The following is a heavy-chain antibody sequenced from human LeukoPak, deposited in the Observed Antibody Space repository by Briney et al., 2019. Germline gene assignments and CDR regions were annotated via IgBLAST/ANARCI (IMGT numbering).Heavy chain of an antibody. CDR3: ARGIGGPTAPLYWYFDL. CDR2: MNPNSGNT. V-gene: IGHV1-8*01. Sequence: ASVKVSCKASGYTFTSYDINWVRQATGQGLEWMGWMNPNSGNTGYAQKFQGRVTMTRNTSISTAYMELSSLRSEDTAVYYCARGIGGPTAPLYWYFDLWGRGTLVTVSS. CDR1: GYTFTSYD. D-gene: IGHD2-21*02. J-gene: IGHJ2*01.